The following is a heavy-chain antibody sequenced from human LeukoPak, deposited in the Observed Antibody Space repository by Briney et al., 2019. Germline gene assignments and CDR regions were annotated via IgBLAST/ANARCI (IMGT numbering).Heavy chain of an antibody. V-gene: IGHV3-23*01. J-gene: IGHJ4*02. CDR1: GFTFSSYA. Sequence: PGGSLRLSCAASGFTFSSYAMSWVRQAPGKGLDWVSSITGSGGSTYYADSVKGRFTISRDNSKNTLFLQMTSLRAEDTAVYHCAKVYSIDAYNYPFDYWGQGTLVPVSS. D-gene: IGHD5-24*01. CDR2: ITGSGGST. CDR3: AKVYSIDAYNYPFDY.